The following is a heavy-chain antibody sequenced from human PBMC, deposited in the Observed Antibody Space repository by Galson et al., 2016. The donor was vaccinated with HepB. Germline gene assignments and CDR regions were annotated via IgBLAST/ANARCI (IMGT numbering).Heavy chain of an antibody. V-gene: IGHV2-5*02. D-gene: IGHD3-22*01. CDR1: GFSLTTSGVG. CDR3: AIPLSNNYYDSTNYRRQTYFVS. J-gene: IGHJ4*02. Sequence: PALVKPTQTLTLTCTFSGFSLTTSGVGVGWIRQPPGKALEWLAVIYWDDDKRYSPSLKTRLTITKDTSKNQVVLTVTNMDPVDTATYYCAIPLSNNYYDSTNYRRQTYFVSWGQGTLVTVSS. CDR2: IYWDDDK.